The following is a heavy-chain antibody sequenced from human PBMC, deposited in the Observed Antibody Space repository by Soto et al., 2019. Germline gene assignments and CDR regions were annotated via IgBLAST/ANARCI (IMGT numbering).Heavy chain of an antibody. J-gene: IGHJ5*02. D-gene: IGHD5-12*01. CDR3: ATVATNSYNWLDP. V-gene: IGHV3-74*03. CDR1: GSTSITSW. CDR2: INSDGTKT. Sequence: EVQLVESGGTLVNLGGSLSPSFAASGSTSITSWMTWVRQAPGRGLVWVSRINSDGTKTTSADSVKGRFTISRDNAKNTVYLQMNSLRAEDTAVYYCATVATNSYNWLDPWGQGTLVTVSS.